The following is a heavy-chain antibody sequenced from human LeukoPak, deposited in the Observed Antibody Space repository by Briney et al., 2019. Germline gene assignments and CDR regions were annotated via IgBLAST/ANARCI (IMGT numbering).Heavy chain of an antibody. CDR2: TRNKANSYTT. CDR1: GFTFSDHY. D-gene: IGHD5-12*01. J-gene: IGHJ3*02. V-gene: IGHV3-72*01. CDR3: ARRDSGYDDAFDI. Sequence: GGSLRLSCAASGFTFSDHYMDWVRQAPGKGLEWVGRTRNKANSYTTEYAASVKGRFTISRDDSKNSLYLQMNSLKTEDTAVYYCARRDSGYDDAFDIWGQGTMVTVSS.